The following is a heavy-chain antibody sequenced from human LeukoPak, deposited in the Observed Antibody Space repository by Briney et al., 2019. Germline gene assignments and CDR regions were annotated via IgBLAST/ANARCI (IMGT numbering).Heavy chain of an antibody. D-gene: IGHD5-24*01. CDR3: ARDKGDGYNWFDP. CDR1: GFTFSSYG. Sequence: GGSLRLSCAASGFTFSSYGMSWVRQAPGKGLEWVSAIRGSGGSTYYADSVKGRFTISRDNSKNTLYLQMNSLRAEDTAAYYCARDKGDGYNWFDPWGQGTLVTVSS. J-gene: IGHJ5*02. V-gene: IGHV3-23*01. CDR2: IRGSGGST.